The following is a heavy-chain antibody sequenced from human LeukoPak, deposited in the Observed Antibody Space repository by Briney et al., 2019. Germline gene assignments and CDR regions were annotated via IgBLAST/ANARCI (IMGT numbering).Heavy chain of an antibody. V-gene: IGHV4-38-2*01. CDR2: IYHSGST. D-gene: IGHD2-2*01. CDR3: ARQLGYCSSTSCLLYWFDP. CDR1: GYSISSGYY. Sequence: SETLSLTCAVSGYSISSGYYWGWIRQPPGKGLEWFGSIYHSGSTYYNPSLKSRVTISVDTSKNQFSLKLSSVTAADTAVYYCARQLGYCSSTSCLLYWFDPWGQGTLVTVSS. J-gene: IGHJ5*02.